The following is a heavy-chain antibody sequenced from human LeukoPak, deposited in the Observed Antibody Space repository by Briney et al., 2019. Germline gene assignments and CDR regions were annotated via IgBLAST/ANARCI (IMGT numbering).Heavy chain of an antibody. CDR2: IIPNFGTA. D-gene: IGHD3-22*01. CDR1: GGTFSSYA. Sequence: VASVKVSCKASGGTFSSYAISWVRQAPGQGLEWMGGIIPNFGTANYAQKFQGRVTITTDESTSTAYMELSSLRSEDTAVCYCATNNYYDSSGYYHTTYYYYYYYMDVWGKGTTVTVSS. V-gene: IGHV1-69*05. CDR3: ATNNYYDSSGYYHTTYYYYYYYMDV. J-gene: IGHJ6*03.